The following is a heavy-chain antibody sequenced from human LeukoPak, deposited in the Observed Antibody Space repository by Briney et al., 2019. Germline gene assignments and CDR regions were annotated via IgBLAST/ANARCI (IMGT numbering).Heavy chain of an antibody. V-gene: IGHV3-64*01. Sequence: GGSLRLSCAASGFTFSSYAMHWVRQAPGEGLEYVSAISSNGGSTYYANSVKGRFTISRDNSKNTLYLQMGSLRAEDMAVYYCARDRVVGATTGYYYMDVWGKGTTVTVSS. J-gene: IGHJ6*03. CDR1: GFTFSSYA. CDR2: ISSNGGST. CDR3: ARDRVVGATTGYYYMDV. D-gene: IGHD1-26*01.